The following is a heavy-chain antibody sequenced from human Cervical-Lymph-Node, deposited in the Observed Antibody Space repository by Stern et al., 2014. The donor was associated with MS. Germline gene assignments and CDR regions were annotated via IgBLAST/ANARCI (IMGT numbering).Heavy chain of an antibody. D-gene: IGHD1-14*01. J-gene: IGHJ6*02. CDR3: APNPFYYYGLDV. V-gene: IGHV3-9*01. CDR2: ISWNSDNI. Sequence: VQLVESGGGLVQPGRSLRLSCVASGFSFAEYNMHWVRQAPGKGLEWVSGISWNSDNIGYAASVKGRFTISRDNTKNSLYLQMNSLRPEDTALYYCAPNPFYYYGLDVWGQGTTVIVSS. CDR1: GFSFAEYN.